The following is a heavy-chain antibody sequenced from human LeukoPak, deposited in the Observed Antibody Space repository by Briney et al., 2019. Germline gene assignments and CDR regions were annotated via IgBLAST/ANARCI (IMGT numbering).Heavy chain of an antibody. V-gene: IGHV3-30-3*01. CDR1: GFTFSSYA. J-gene: IGHJ4*02. CDR2: ISYDGSNK. Sequence: GRSLRLSCAASGFTFSSYAMHWVRQAPGKGLEWVAVISYDGSNKYYADSVKGRFTISRDNSKNTLYLQMNSLRAEDTAVYYCARALGGYYDSSDYWGQGTLVTVSS. D-gene: IGHD3-22*01. CDR3: ARALGGYYDSSDY.